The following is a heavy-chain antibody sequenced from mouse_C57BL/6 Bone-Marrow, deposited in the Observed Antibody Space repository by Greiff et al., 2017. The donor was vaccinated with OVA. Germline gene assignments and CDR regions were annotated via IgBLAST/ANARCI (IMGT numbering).Heavy chain of an antibody. V-gene: IGHV5-6*01. CDR2: ISSGGSYT. CDR1: GFTFSSYG. Sequence: EVQLQQSGGDLVKPGGSLKLSCAASGFTFSSYGMSWVRQTPDKRLEWVATISSGGSYTYYPDSVKGRFTISSDNAKNTLYLQMSSLKSEDTAMYYCARHNGYYIFDYWGQGTTLTVSS. D-gene: IGHD2-3*01. CDR3: ARHNGYYIFDY. J-gene: IGHJ2*01.